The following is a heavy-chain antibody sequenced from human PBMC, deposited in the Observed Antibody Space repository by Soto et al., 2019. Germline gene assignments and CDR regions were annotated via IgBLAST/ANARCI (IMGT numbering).Heavy chain of an antibody. J-gene: IGHJ3*02. V-gene: IGHV3-15*01. Sequence: GGSLRLSCAASGFTFTNAWMTWVRQGPGKGLEWVGQIKSKSDGGTIDYAAPVKGRFTISRDDSKNTLYLQMNSLKTEDTAVYYCTTGPNLRPLAAFDIWGQGTVVTVSS. CDR2: IKSKSDGGTI. CDR1: GFTFTNAW. CDR3: TTGPNLRPLAAFDI.